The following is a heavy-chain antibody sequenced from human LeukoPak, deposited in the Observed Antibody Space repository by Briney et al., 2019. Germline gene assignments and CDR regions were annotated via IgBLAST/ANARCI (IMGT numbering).Heavy chain of an antibody. V-gene: IGHV3-21*01. Sequence: GGSLRLSCAASGFTFSSYSMNWVRQAPGKGLEWVSSISSSSSYIYYADSVKGRFTISRDNAKNSLYLQMNSLRAEDTAVYYCARDLDPRDGYNRAFDYWGQGTLVTASS. D-gene: IGHD5-24*01. CDR3: ARDLDPRDGYNRAFDY. CDR2: ISSSSSYI. J-gene: IGHJ4*02. CDR1: GFTFSSYS.